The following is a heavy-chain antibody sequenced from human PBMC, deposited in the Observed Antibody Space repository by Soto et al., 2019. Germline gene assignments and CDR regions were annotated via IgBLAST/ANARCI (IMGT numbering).Heavy chain of an antibody. CDR2: IYYSGST. CDR3: ARASLDSGSYPFFFDY. Sequence: LSLTCTVSGGSISSYYWSWIRQPPGKGLEWIGYIYYSGSTNYNPSLKGRVTISVDTSKNQFSLKLSSVTAADTAVYYCARASLDSGSYPFFFDYWGQGTLVTV. J-gene: IGHJ4*02. D-gene: IGHD1-26*01. CDR1: GGSISSYY. V-gene: IGHV4-59*01.